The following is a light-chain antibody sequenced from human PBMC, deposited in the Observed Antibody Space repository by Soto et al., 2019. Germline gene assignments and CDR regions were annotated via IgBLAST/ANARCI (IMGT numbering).Light chain of an antibody. CDR2: EVS. J-gene: IGLJ1*01. V-gene: IGLV2-8*01. CDR3: SSYAGSNNWN. CDR1: SSDVGGYNY. Sequence: QSALTQPPSASGSHGQSVTISCTGTSSDVGGYNYVSWYQQDPGKAPKLMIYEVSKRPSGVPDRFSGSKSGNTASLTVSGPQAEDEADYYCSSYAGSNNWNFGTGTKLTVL.